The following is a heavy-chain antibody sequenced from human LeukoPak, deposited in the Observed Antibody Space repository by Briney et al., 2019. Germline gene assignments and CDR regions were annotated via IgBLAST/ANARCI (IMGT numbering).Heavy chain of an antibody. J-gene: IGHJ4*01. V-gene: IGHV3-72*01. Sequence: PGGSLRLSCAASGFTFINAWMAWVRQAPGKGLEWVGRSRDKGNSYTTAYAASVRGRFTISRDDSKNSLYLQMNSLKIEDTAVYYCTKLARAPRDFDYWGQGTLVTVSS. CDR2: SRDKGNSYTT. CDR3: TKLARAPRDFDY. CDR1: GFTFINAW. D-gene: IGHD3-10*01.